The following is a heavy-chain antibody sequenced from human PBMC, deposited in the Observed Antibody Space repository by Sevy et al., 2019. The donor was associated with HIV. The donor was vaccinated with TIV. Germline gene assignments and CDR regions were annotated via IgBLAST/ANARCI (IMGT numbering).Heavy chain of an antibody. CDR2: ISYDGSNK. CDR1: GFTFSSYG. J-gene: IGHJ3*02. Sequence: GGSLRLSCAASGFTFSSYGMHWVRQAPGKGLEWVAVISYDGSNKYYADSVKGRFTISRDNSKNTLYLQMNSLRAEDTALYYCARGHGWADAFDIWGQGTMVTVSS. V-gene: IGHV3-30*03. D-gene: IGHD6-19*01. CDR3: ARGHGWADAFDI.